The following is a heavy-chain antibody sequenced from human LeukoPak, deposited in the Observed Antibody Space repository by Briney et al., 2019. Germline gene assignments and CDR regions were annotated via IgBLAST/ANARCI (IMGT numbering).Heavy chain of an antibody. D-gene: IGHD2-15*01. CDR2: IITNTGNP. CDR1: GYTLTSYA. J-gene: IGHJ6*02. V-gene: IGHV7-4-1*02. Sequence: ASVKVSCKASGYTLTSYAMNWVRQAPGQGLEWMGWIITNTGNPTYAQGFTGRFVFSLDTSVSTAYLQISSLKAEDTAVYYCARGEKWSGGSCYSYYYYYGMDVWGQGTTVTVSS. CDR3: ARGEKWSGGSCYSYYYYYGMDV.